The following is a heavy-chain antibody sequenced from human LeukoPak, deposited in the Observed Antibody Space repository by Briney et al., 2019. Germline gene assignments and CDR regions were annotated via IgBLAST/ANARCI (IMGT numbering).Heavy chain of an antibody. CDR2: IYYSGST. V-gene: IGHV4-39*01. CDR1: GGSISSSSYY. Sequence: PSETLSLTCTVSGGSISSSSYYWGWIRQPPGRGLEWIGRIYYSGSTYYNPSLKSRVTISVNTSKNQFSLKLSSVTAADTAVYYCARRPHDRTAQSNVFDPWGQGTLVTVSS. CDR3: ARRPHDRTAQSNVFDP. D-gene: IGHD3-22*01. J-gene: IGHJ5*02.